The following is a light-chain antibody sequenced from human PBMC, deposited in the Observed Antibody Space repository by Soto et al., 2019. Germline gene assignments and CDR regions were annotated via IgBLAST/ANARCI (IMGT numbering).Light chain of an antibody. J-gene: IGKJ3*01. Sequence: EVVLTQSPATLSVSPGQRATLSCRASQSLRSNLAWFQHKRGQAPRLLIYGASTRATGIPARFSGSGYGTDFTLTISRLEPEDFAVYYCQQYGSSLFSFGPGTKVDIK. CDR3: QQYGSSLFS. CDR2: GAS. CDR1: QSLRSN. V-gene: IGKV3-20*01.